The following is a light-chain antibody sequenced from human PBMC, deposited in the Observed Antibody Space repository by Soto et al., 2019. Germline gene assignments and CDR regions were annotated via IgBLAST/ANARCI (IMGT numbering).Light chain of an antibody. J-gene: IGKJ3*01. CDR2: ETS. Sequence: EIVMTQSPGPLSVSPGERATLSCRASQNIRSNLAWYQQKPGQAPRLLIYETSIRAPGIPARFSGSGSGTEFTLTISSLQSEDFAVYHCQQYNNWPPFTFGPGTKVDIK. CDR3: QQYNNWPPFT. V-gene: IGKV3-15*01. CDR1: QNIRSN.